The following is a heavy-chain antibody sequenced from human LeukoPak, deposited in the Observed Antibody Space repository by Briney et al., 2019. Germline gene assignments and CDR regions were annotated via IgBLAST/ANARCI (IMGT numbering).Heavy chain of an antibody. J-gene: IGHJ4*02. CDR3: ARDMQALPAGGSGSYPSLVFDY. Sequence: GSLRLSCAASGFTFSSYAMSWVCQAPGKGLEWVSAISGSGGSTYYADSVKGRFTISRDNSKNTLYLQMNSLRAEDTAVYYCARDMQALPAGGSGSYPSLVFDYWGQGTLVTVSS. CDR1: GFTFSSYA. V-gene: IGHV3-23*01. CDR2: ISGSGGST. D-gene: IGHD3-10*01.